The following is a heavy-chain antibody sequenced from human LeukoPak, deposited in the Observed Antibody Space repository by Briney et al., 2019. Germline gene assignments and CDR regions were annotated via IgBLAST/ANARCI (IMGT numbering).Heavy chain of an antibody. CDR2: ISASGDVT. V-gene: IGHV3-23*01. Sequence: GGSLRLSCAASEFTFSKFPMGWVRQAPGRGLEWVSAISASGDVTFHADSVRGRFTISRDNSKSSLFLQMNDLRVEDTAKFYCAKSLFTSATGTGRAFHIWGQGTMVSVSS. D-gene: IGHD1-1*01. CDR1: EFTFSKFP. CDR3: AKSLFTSATGTGRAFHI. J-gene: IGHJ3*02.